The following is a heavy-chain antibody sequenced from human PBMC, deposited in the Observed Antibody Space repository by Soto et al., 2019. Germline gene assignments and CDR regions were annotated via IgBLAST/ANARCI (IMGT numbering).Heavy chain of an antibody. D-gene: IGHD2-15*01. V-gene: IGHV1-69*01. CDR3: AREGRNYGGSYRPYFDY. CDR1: GGTFSSYA. J-gene: IGHJ4*02. Sequence: QVQLVQSGAEVKKSGSSVKVSCKASGGTFSSYAISWVRQAPGQGLEWMGGIIPIFGTANYAQKFQGRVTITADESTSTAYMELSSLRSEDTAVYYCAREGRNYGGSYRPYFDYWGQGTLVTVSS. CDR2: IIPIFGTA.